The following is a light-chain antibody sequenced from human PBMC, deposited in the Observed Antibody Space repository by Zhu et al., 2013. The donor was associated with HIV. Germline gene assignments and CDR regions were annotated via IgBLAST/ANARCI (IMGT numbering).Light chain of an antibody. CDR1: QYVNSN. Sequence: EIVLTQSPGTLSLSPGERATLSCRASQYVNSNLAWYQQKPGQPPRLLIYGASTRSTGIPARFSGTGSGTEFTLTISSLQSEDFATYYCQQYYSYPFTFGPGTKVDIK. CDR2: GAS. CDR3: QQYYSYPFT. V-gene: IGKV3-15*01. J-gene: IGKJ3*01.